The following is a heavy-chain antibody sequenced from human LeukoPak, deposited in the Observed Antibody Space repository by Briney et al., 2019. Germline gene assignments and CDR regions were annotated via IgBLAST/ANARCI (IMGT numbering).Heavy chain of an antibody. CDR3: ARPRYNWNDGLHAFDI. Sequence: GGSLRLSCAASGFYFSTYVMGWVRQAPGKGLEWVAGISGGGGTTFYADSVQGRFTISRDNSNNTLFLQMNSLRAEDTAVYYCARPRYNWNDGLHAFDIWGQGTMVTVSS. J-gene: IGHJ3*02. D-gene: IGHD1-1*01. CDR2: ISGGGGTT. CDR1: GFYFSTYV. V-gene: IGHV3-23*01.